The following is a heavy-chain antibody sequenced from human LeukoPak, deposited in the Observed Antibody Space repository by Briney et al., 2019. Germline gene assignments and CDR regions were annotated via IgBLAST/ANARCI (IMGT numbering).Heavy chain of an antibody. J-gene: IGHJ4*02. CDR1: GGSISSGNYW. CDR3: AISDGYCSSTTCYNPFDY. CDR2: IYCSGST. Sequence: SETLSLTCTVSGGSISSGNYWWSWIRQHPGKGLEWIGYIYCSGSTLYNPSLQSRASISVDTSKNQFSLRLNSVTAADTAVYYCAISDGYCSSTTCYNPFDYWGQGTLVTVSS. D-gene: IGHD2-2*02. V-gene: IGHV4-31*03.